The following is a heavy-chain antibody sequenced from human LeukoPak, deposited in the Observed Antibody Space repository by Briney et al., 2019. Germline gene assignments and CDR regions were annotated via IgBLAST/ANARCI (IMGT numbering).Heavy chain of an antibody. CDR1: GYTFTSYG. CDR3: ARLDLVVVAATLRDIFDY. CDR2: INPNSGGT. Sequence: GASVKVSCKASGYTFTSYGISWARQAPGQGLEWMGRINPNSGGTNYAQKFQGRVTMTRDTSISTAYMELSRLRSDDTAVYYCARLDLVVVAATLRDIFDYWGQGTLVTVSS. V-gene: IGHV1-2*06. J-gene: IGHJ4*02. D-gene: IGHD2-15*01.